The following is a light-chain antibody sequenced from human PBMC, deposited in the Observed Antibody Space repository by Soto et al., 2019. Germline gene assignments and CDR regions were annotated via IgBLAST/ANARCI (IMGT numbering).Light chain of an antibody. J-gene: IGKJ3*01. Sequence: DIQMTQSPSSLSASVGDRVTITCRASQSISSYLNWYQQKPGKAPKLLIYAASSLQSGVPSRFSGSGSGTDFTLTISSLQPEDFATYYCQQSYSTPPGFGPGTKLDIK. CDR2: AAS. V-gene: IGKV1-39*01. CDR3: QQSYSTPPG. CDR1: QSISSY.